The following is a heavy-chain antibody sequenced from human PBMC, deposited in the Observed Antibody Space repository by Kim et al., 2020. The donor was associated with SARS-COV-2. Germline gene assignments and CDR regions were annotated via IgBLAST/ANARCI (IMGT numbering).Heavy chain of an antibody. CDR3: ARELAVAGTNY. CDR2: K. J-gene: IGHJ4*02. Sequence: KNYADTVQRRCTNTRDNAKNSLYLQMNSLRAEDTAVYYCARELAVAGTNYWGQGTLVTVSS. D-gene: IGHD6-19*01. V-gene: IGHV3-11*06.